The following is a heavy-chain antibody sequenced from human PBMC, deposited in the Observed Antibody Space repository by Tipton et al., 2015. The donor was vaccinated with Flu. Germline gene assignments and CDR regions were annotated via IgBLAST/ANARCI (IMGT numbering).Heavy chain of an antibody. Sequence: TLSLTCSVSGDYIASDHYWGWIRQPPGGGLEWIGNSHQTGTNYYNPSLRGRVTFSVDRSKNQFSLRLSSVTAADTATYFCARRDYSNYVSDPKSWFDAWGRVILVTVSS. V-gene: IGHV4-38-2*01. CDR2: SHQTGTN. D-gene: IGHD4-11*01. J-gene: IGHJ5*02. CDR1: GDYIASDHY. CDR3: ARRDYSNYVSDPKSWFDA.